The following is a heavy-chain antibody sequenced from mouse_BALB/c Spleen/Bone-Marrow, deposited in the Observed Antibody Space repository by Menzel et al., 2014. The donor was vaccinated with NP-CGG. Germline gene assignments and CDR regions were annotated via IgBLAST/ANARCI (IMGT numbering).Heavy chain of an antibody. CDR1: GYTFXSYY. CDR2: IYPGNVNT. V-gene: IGHV1S56*01. Sequence: VHLVESGPELVKPGASVRISCKASGYTFXSYYIHWVKQRPGQGLEWIGWIYPGNVNTKYNEKFKGKATLTADKSSSTAYMQLSSLTSEDSAVYFCARWGNYGDYAMDYWGQGTSVTVSS. D-gene: IGHD2-1*01. J-gene: IGHJ4*01. CDR3: ARWGNYGDYAMDY.